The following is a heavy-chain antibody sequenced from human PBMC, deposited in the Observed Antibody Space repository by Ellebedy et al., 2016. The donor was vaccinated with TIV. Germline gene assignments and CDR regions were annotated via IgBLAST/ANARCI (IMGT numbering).Heavy chain of an antibody. CDR1: GGTFSNYE. CDR3: ARAASPYYFYHYMDV. Sequence: SVKVSXXASGGTFSNYETSWVRQAPGQGLEWLGGIIPIFGITNYAQKFQGKVTITADESTSTAYMELSSLRSEDTAAYYCARAASPYYFYHYMDVWGKGTTVTVSS. V-gene: IGHV1-69*13. J-gene: IGHJ6*03. CDR2: IIPIFGIT.